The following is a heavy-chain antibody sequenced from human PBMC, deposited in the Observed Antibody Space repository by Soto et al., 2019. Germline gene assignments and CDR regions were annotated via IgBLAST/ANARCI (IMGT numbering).Heavy chain of an antibody. Sequence: PGGSLRLSCAASGFTFSSYSMNWVRQAPGKGLEWVSYISSSISTIYYADSVKGRFTISRDNAKNSLYLQMNSLRDEDTAVYYCARDRMVRGVIAPYYYYGMDVWGQGTTVTVS. CDR2: ISSSISTI. CDR3: ARDRMVRGVIAPYYYYGMDV. V-gene: IGHV3-48*02. CDR1: GFTFSSYS. J-gene: IGHJ6*02. D-gene: IGHD3-10*01.